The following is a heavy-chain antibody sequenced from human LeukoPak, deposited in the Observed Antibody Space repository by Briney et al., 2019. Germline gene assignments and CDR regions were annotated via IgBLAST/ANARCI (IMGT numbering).Heavy chain of an antibody. J-gene: IGHJ6*04. CDR1: GYTFTDYY. V-gene: IGHV1-69-2*01. CDR2: VDPEDGET. D-gene: IGHD2-21*01. CDR3: ATPSGILWGLDV. Sequence: ASVKISCKVSGYTFTDYYMHWVQQAPGKGLEWMGLVDPEDGETIYAEKFQGRVTITADTSTDTAYTELSSLRSEDTAVYYCATPSGILWGLDVWGKGTTVTVSS.